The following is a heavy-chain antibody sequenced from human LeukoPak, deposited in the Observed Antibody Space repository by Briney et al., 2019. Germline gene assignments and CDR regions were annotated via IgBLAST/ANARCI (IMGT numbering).Heavy chain of an antibody. CDR3: ARASTFPPDDVYYFDY. V-gene: IGHV3-53*01. J-gene: IGHJ4*02. CDR2: IYSGGST. Sequence: PGGSLRLSCAASGFTFSSNYMSWVRQAPGKGLEWVSVIYSGGSTYYADSVKGRFTISRDNSKNTLYLQMNSLRAEDTAVYYCARASTFPPDDVYYFDYWGQGTLVTVSS. D-gene: IGHD3-16*01. CDR1: GFTFSSNY.